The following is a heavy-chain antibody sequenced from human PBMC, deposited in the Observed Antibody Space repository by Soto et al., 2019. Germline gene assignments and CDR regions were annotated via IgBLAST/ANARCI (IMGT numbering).Heavy chain of an antibody. J-gene: IGHJ6*02. CDR2: ISAYNGNT. Sequence: ASVKVSCKASGYTFTSYGISWVRQAPGQGLEWMGWISAYNGNTNYAQKLQGRVTMTTDTSTSTAYMELRSLRSDDTAVYYCAREGSGTLYYYYGMDVSGQGTTVTVSS. V-gene: IGHV1-18*01. CDR1: GYTFTSYG. D-gene: IGHD1-26*01. CDR3: AREGSGTLYYYYGMDV.